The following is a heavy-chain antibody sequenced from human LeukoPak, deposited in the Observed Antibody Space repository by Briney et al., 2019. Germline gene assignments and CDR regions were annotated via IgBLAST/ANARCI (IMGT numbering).Heavy chain of an antibody. V-gene: IGHV3-53*05. D-gene: IGHD4-23*01. J-gene: IGHJ1*01. CDR3: TDTVAG. CDR2: IYSDGST. CDR1: GFSVSNNY. Sequence: GSLRLSCAASGFSVSNNYVTWVRQPPGKGLEWVSVIYSDGSTYYADSVKGRFTISRDNSKNTLYLQMNSLGVEDTAVYYCTDTVAGWGQGTLVTVS.